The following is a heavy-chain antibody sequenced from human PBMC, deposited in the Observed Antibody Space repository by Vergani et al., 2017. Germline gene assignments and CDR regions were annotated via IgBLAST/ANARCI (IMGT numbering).Heavy chain of an antibody. Sequence: EVQLLESGGGLVQPGGSLRLSCAASGFTFSSYAMSWVRQAPGKGLEWVSAISGSGGSTYYADSVKGRFTISRDNAKNSLYLQMNSLRAEDTAVYYCARSDFWSGYTPKYYYYYYMDVWGKGTTVTVSS. V-gene: IGHV3-23*01. J-gene: IGHJ6*03. CDR2: ISGSGGST. D-gene: IGHD3-3*01. CDR3: ARSDFWSGYTPKYYYYYYMDV. CDR1: GFTFSSYA.